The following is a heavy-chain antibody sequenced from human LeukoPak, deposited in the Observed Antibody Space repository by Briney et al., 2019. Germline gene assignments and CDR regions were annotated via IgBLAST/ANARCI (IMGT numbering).Heavy chain of an antibody. CDR1: GGSFSGYY. V-gene: IGHV4-34*01. J-gene: IGHJ4*02. CDR3: ARSIAARPFFDY. Sequence: PSETLSLTCAVYGGSFSGYYWSWIRQPPGKGLEWIGEINHSGSTNYNPSLKSRVTISVDTSKNQFSLKLSSVTAADTAVYYCARSIAARPFFDYWGQGTLVTVSS. D-gene: IGHD6-6*01. CDR2: INHSGST.